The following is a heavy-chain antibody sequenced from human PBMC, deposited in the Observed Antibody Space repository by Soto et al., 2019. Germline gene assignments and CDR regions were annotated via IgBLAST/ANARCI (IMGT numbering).Heavy chain of an antibody. V-gene: IGHV3-23*01. CDR2: ISGSGGST. D-gene: IGHD5-12*01. CDR3: AKSSQVALPRDAFDI. J-gene: IGHJ3*02. Sequence: GGSLRLSCAAAGVTFSSYAMSWVRQAPGKGLEWVSAISGSGGSTYYADSVKGRFTISRDNSKNTLYLQMNSLRAEDTAVYYCAKSSQVALPRDAFDIWGQGTMVTVSS. CDR1: GVTFSSYA.